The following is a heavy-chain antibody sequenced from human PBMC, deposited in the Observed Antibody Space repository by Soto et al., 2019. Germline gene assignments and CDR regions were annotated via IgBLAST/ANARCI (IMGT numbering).Heavy chain of an antibody. CDR1: GYTFISYY. D-gene: IGHD3-3*01. J-gene: IGHJ4*02. Sequence: GASVKVSCKASGYTFISYYMHWVRQAPGRRLEWMGWINAGGGNTKYSQKFQGRVTITRDTSASTAYMELSSLRSEDTAAYYCARDMYYDFWSGLFDYWGQGTLVTVSS. V-gene: IGHV1-3*01. CDR3: ARDMYYDFWSGLFDY. CDR2: INAGGGNT.